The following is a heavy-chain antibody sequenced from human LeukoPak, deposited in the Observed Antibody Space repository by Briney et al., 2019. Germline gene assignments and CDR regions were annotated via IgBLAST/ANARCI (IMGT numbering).Heavy chain of an antibody. CDR3: AKDTYYDSRLFDY. CDR1: GFTFRSYA. D-gene: IGHD3-22*01. J-gene: IGHJ4*02. V-gene: IGHV3-23*01. Sequence: QPGGSLRLSCAASGFTFRSYAMSGVRQAQGKGVEWVSVISGSGGSTYYADSVKSRFTISRDNSKNTLYLQMNSLRAEDTAVYYCAKDTYYDSRLFDYWGQGTLVTVSS. CDR2: ISGSGGST.